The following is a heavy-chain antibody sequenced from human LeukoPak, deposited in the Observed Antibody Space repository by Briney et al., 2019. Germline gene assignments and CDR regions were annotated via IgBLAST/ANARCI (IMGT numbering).Heavy chain of an antibody. CDR1: GGSFSGYY. CDR3: ARGDDILTGYRSYNWFDP. V-gene: IGHV4-34*01. J-gene: IGHJ5*02. CDR2: INHSGST. Sequence: SETLSLTCAVYGGSFSGYYWSWIRQPPGKGLEWIGEINHSGSTNYNPSLKSRATISVDTSKNQFSLKLSSVTAADTAVYYCARGDDILTGYRSYNWFDPWGQGTLVTVSS. D-gene: IGHD3-9*01.